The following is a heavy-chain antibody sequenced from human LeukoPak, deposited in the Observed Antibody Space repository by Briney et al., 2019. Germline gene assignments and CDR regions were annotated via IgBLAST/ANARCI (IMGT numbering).Heavy chain of an antibody. D-gene: IGHD2-2*01. CDR2: ISSSSSYI. Sequence: KAGGSLRPSCAASGSTFSSYSMNWVRQAPGKGLEWVSTISSSSSYIYYADSVKGRFTISRDNAKNSLYLQMNSLRAEDTAVYYCARASPLALGYCSSTSCYGFDYWGQGTLVTVSS. CDR1: GSTFSSYS. CDR3: ARASPLALGYCSSTSCYGFDY. J-gene: IGHJ4*02. V-gene: IGHV3-21*01.